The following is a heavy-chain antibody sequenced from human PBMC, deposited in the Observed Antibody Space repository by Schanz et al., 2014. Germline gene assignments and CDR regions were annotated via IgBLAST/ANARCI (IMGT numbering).Heavy chain of an antibody. CDR3: ARDNFRFYY. CDR2: ISVHNGNT. V-gene: IGHV1-18*03. J-gene: IGHJ4*02. Sequence: QVQLVQSEGEVKKPGASVKVSCKASGYIFNDYGLTWVRQAPGQGLEWMGWISVHNGNTNYAQKFQGRVTMFTDTSTSTAYMELRSLRSDDMAVYYCARDNFRFYYWGQGTLVTVSS. CDR1: GYIFNDYG. D-gene: IGHD3-3*01.